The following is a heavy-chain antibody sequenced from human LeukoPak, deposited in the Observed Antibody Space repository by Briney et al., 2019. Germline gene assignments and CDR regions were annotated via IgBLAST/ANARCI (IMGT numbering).Heavy chain of an antibody. J-gene: IGHJ4*02. CDR2: ISGSGHNT. Sequence: GGSLRLSCAASGFTFSSYAMTWVRQAPGEELVWVSAISGSGHNTYYADSVKGRFTISRDNSKNTVYLQMNSLRAEDTALYYCAKWREGTMVYFDYWGQGTLVTVSS. V-gene: IGHV3-23*01. CDR1: GFTFSSYA. CDR3: AKWREGTMVYFDY. D-gene: IGHD3-10*01.